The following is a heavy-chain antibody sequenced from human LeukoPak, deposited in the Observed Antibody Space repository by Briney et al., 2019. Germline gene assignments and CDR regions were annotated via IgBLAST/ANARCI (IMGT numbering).Heavy chain of an antibody. J-gene: IGHJ6*03. Sequence: SETLSLTCTVSGGSISSYYWSWIRRPAGKGLEWIGRIYTSGSTNYNPSLKSRVTMSVDTSKNQFSLKLSSVTAADTAVYYCARGAPRSDYDFWSGPPYYYYYYMDVWGKGTTVTVSS. CDR2: IYTSGST. CDR3: ARGAPRSDYDFWSGPPYYYYYYMDV. D-gene: IGHD3-3*01. V-gene: IGHV4-4*07. CDR1: GGSISSYY.